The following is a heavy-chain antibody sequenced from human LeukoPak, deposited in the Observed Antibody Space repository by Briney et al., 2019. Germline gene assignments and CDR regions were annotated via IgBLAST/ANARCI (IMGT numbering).Heavy chain of an antibody. CDR2: LYYDGTT. D-gene: IGHD5-24*01. CDR1: ADSISKNDYY. V-gene: IGHV4-39*07. CDR3: ARTLRDGYNFYPNDY. Sequence: SETLSLTCTVSADSISKNDYYWGWIRQPPGKGLEWIGILYYDGTTYYNPSLMSRVTISVDTSKNQFSLKLSSVTAADTAVNYCARTLRDGYNFYPNDYWGQGTLVTVSS. J-gene: IGHJ4*02.